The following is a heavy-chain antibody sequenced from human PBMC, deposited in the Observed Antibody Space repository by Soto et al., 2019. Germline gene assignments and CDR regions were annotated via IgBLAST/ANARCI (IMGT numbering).Heavy chain of an antibody. Sequence: PSETLSLTCSVYAGSFSGYYWSWIRQPPGKGLVWIGEINHSGSTNYNPSLKSRDTISVDTSKNQFSLKLSSVAAADTAVYYCAREAVVVAPTGYGMDVWGQGTTVTVSS. D-gene: IGHD2-15*01. J-gene: IGHJ6*02. V-gene: IGHV4-34*01. CDR2: INHSGST. CDR1: AGSFSGYY. CDR3: AREAVVVAPTGYGMDV.